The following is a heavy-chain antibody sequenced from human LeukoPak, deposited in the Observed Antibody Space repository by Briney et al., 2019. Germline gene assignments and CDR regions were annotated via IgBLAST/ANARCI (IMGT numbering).Heavy chain of an antibody. Sequence: GGSLRLSCAASGFTFSSYAMSWVRQAPGKGLEWVSAISGSGGSTYYADSVKGRFTISRDNAKNSLYLQMNSLRGDDTGVYYCARDLVTAALDYWGQGTLVTVSS. CDR1: GFTFSSYA. J-gene: IGHJ4*02. D-gene: IGHD2-21*02. CDR3: ARDLVTAALDY. CDR2: ISGSGGST. V-gene: IGHV3-23*01.